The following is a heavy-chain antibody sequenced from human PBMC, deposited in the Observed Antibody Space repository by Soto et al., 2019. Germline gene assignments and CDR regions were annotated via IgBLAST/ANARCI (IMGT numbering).Heavy chain of an antibody. V-gene: IGHV3-13*01. CDR3: ARELGSGSYPSPGLDY. CDR2: IGTAGDT. D-gene: IGHD3-10*01. CDR1: GFTFSSYD. Sequence: EVQLVESGGGLVQPGGSLRLSCAASGFTFSSYDMHWVRQATGKGLEWFSAIGTAGDTYYPGSLKGRFTISRENAKNSLYLQMNSLRAGDTAVYYCARELGSGSYPSPGLDYWGQGTLVTVSS. J-gene: IGHJ4*02.